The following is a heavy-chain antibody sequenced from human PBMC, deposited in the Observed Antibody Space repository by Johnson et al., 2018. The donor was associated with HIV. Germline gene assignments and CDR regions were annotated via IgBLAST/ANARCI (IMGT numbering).Heavy chain of an antibody. CDR2: IGTAGDT. V-gene: IGHV3-13*01. J-gene: IGHJ3*02. CDR3: ARGRKDIAAVDGLDTDGFDT. CDR1: GFTFSSYD. Sequence: VQLVESGGGLVQPGGSLRLSCAASGFTFSSYDMHWVRQATGKGLEWVSAIGTAGDTYYPDSVKGRFTISRDTSKNTLYLQMTSLRPEDTAVYYCARGRKDIAAVDGLDTDGFDTWGQGTMVTVSS. D-gene: IGHD6-13*01.